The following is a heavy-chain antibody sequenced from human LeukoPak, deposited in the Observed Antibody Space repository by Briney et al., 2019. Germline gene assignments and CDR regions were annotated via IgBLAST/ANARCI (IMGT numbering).Heavy chain of an antibody. CDR1: GYTFTSYG. CDR3: ARDEVTLNDNWNYFNDAFDI. D-gene: IGHD1-7*01. J-gene: IGHJ3*02. CDR2: ISAYNGNT. V-gene: IGHV1-18*01. Sequence: ASVKVSCKASGYTFTSYGISWVRQAPGQGLEWMGWISAYNGNTNYAQKLQGRVTMTTDTSTSTAYMELRSLRSDDTAVYYCARDEVTLNDNWNYFNDAFDIWGQGTMVTVSS.